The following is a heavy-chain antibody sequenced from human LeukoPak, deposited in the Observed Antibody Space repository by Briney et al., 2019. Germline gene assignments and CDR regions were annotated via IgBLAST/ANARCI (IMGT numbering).Heavy chain of an antibody. CDR3: AKAQAPLEWLIPFDY. J-gene: IGHJ4*02. D-gene: IGHD3-3*01. CDR1: GFTVSGNY. CDR2: IRESGSRT. Sequence: PGGSLRLSCAASGFTVSGNYLSWVRQAPGKGLEWVSGIRESGSRTYYADSVKGRFTISRDTSKNTLYLQMNSLRVEDTAVYYCAKAQAPLEWLIPFDYWGQGTLVTVSS. V-gene: IGHV3-23*01.